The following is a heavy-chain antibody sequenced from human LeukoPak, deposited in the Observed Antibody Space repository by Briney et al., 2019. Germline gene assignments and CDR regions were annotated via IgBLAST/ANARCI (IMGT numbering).Heavy chain of an antibody. D-gene: IGHD6-6*01. J-gene: IGHJ6*03. Sequence: SETLSLTCTVSGGSISSSSYYWGWIRQPPGKGLEWIGSIYYSGSTYYNPSLKSRVTISVDTSKNQFSLKLSSVTAADTAVYYCARSYSSSSKGVYYYYYYMDVWGKGTTVTVSS. V-gene: IGHV4-39*07. CDR2: IYYSGST. CDR3: ARSYSSSSKGVYYYYYYMDV. CDR1: GGSISSSSYY.